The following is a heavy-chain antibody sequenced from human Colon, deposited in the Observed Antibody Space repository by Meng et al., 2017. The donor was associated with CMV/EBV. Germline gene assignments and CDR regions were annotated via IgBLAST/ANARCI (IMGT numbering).Heavy chain of an antibody. CDR1: GFTFTDHM. V-gene: IGHV3-43*01. D-gene: IGHD3-16*01. CDR3: ARGGTFYRPLDY. Sequence: GGSLRLSCEASGFTFTDHMMHWVRQPPGKGLEWVSLITWNGDGTWYTEFVKGRFTISRDNTKKQVYLQMNSVRAEDTALYYCARGGTFYRPLDYWGLGTLVTVSS. CDR2: ITWNGDGT. J-gene: IGHJ4*02.